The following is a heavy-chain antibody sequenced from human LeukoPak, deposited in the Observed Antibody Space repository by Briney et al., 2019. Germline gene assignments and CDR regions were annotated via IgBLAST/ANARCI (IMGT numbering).Heavy chain of an antibody. Sequence: PSQTLSLTCTVSGGSISSGSYYWSWIRQPAGKGLEWIGRIYTSGSTNYNPSLKSRVTISVDTSKNQFSLKLSSVTAADTAVYYCALHNFWSGYSDYWGQGTLVTVSS. V-gene: IGHV4-61*02. CDR3: ALHNFWSGYSDY. J-gene: IGHJ4*02. CDR2: IYTSGST. CDR1: GGSISSGSYY. D-gene: IGHD3-3*01.